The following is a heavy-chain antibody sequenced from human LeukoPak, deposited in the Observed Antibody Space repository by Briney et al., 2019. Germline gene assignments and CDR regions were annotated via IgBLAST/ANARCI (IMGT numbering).Heavy chain of an antibody. D-gene: IGHD6-13*01. CDR1: GGSFSGYY. CDR3: ARGLSAFRIAAAGTRKYFDY. J-gene: IGHJ4*02. V-gene: IGHV4-34*01. CDR2: INHSGST. Sequence: PSETLSLTCAVYGGSFSGYYWSWIRQPPGKGLEWIGEINHSGSTNYNPSLKSRVTISVDTSKNQFSLKLSSVTAADTAVYYCARGLSAFRIAAAGTRKYFDYWGQGTLVTVSS.